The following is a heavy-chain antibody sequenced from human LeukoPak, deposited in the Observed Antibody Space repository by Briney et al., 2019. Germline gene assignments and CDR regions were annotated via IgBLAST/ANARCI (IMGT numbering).Heavy chain of an antibody. CDR3: ARDWYGGNPFDY. V-gene: IGHV4-59*01. Sequence: SETLSLTCTVSGGSISSYYWSWIRQPPGKGLEWIGYIYYNGNTNYNPSLKSRVTISVDTSKKQISLKVTSVTASDTAVYYCARDWYGGNPFDYWGQGALVTVSS. J-gene: IGHJ4*02. CDR2: IYYNGNT. CDR1: GGSISSYY. D-gene: IGHD4-23*01.